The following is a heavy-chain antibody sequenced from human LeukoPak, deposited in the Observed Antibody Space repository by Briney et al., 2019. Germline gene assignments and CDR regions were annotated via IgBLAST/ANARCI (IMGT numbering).Heavy chain of an antibody. J-gene: IGHJ4*02. CDR2: ISGSGGTT. D-gene: IGHD6-13*01. CDR1: GFTFSSYA. CDR3: AKDKGLVAAAQFDY. Sequence: PGGSLRLSCAASGFTFSSYAMSWVRQAPGKGLEWVSAISGSGGTTYYADSVKGRFTISRDNSKNTLYVQMNSLRAEDTAVYYCAKDKGLVAAAQFDYWGQGTLVTVSS. V-gene: IGHV3-23*01.